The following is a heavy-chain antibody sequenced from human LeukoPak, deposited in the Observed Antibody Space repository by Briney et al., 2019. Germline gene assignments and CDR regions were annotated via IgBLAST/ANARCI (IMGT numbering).Heavy chain of an antibody. J-gene: IGHJ4*02. CDR3: AKGVSSGWYAGYFDY. CDR1: GFTFSSYA. D-gene: IGHD6-19*01. CDR2: ITGSGAST. V-gene: IGHV3-23*01. Sequence: GGSLRLSCAASGFTFSSYAMSWVRQAPGKGLEWVSAITGSGASTYYADSVKGRFTISRDNSKNTLYLQMNSLRAEDTAVYYCAKGVSSGWYAGYFDYWGQGTLVTVSS.